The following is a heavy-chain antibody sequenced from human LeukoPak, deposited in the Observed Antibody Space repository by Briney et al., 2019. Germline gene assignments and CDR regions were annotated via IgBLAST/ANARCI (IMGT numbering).Heavy chain of an antibody. V-gene: IGHV3-23*01. J-gene: IGHJ4*02. CDR1: GFTFSSYA. CDR3: AKDRPAARPVMLLSFDY. CDR2: ISGSGGST. D-gene: IGHD6-6*01. Sequence: PGGSLRLSCAASGFTFSSYAMSWVRQAPGKGLEWVSAISGSGGSTYYADSVKGRFTISRDNSKNTLYLQMNSLRAEDTAVYYCAKDRPAARPVMLLSFDYWGQGTLVTVSS.